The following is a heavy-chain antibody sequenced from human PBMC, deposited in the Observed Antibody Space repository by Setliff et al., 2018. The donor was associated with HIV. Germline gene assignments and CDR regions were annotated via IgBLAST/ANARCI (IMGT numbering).Heavy chain of an antibody. CDR3: ARDSGGWYPTGDYYYYYMDV. CDR2: ISKSSSTI. CDR1: GFSFSSYS. D-gene: IGHD6-19*01. V-gene: IGHV3-48*01. J-gene: IGHJ6*03. Sequence: PGGSLRLSCAASGFSFSSYSMNWVRQAPGKGLEWVSHISKSSSTIYYADSVKGRFTISRDNAKNSLYLQMNSLRAEDTAVYYCARDSGGWYPTGDYYYYYMDVWGKGTTVTVSS.